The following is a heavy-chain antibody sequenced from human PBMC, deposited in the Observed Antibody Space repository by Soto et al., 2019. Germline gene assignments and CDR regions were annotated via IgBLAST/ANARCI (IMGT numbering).Heavy chain of an antibody. CDR1: GFTFSSYA. J-gene: IGHJ4*02. CDR3: ARGTYNWNYVDMDY. CDR2: ISYDGSNK. D-gene: IGHD1-7*01. V-gene: IGHV3-30-3*01. Sequence: GSLRLSCAASGFTFSSYAMHWVRQAPGKGLEWVAVISYDGSNKYYADSVKGRFTISRDNSKNTLYMQMNSLRAEDTAVYYCARGTYNWNYVDMDYWGQGTLVTVSS.